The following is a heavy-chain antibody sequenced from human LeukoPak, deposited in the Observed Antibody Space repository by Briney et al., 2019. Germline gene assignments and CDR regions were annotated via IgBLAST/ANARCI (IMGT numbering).Heavy chain of an antibody. V-gene: IGHV4-59*08. D-gene: IGHD1-26*01. CDR3: ARHRTSGVGATSWFDP. Sequence: SETLSLTCTVSGGSISSYYWSWIRQPPGKGLEWIGYIYYSGSTNYNPSLKSRVTISVDTSENQFSLKLSSVTAADTAVYYCARHRTSGVGATSWFDPWGQGTLVTVSS. J-gene: IGHJ5*02. CDR1: GGSISSYY. CDR2: IYYSGST.